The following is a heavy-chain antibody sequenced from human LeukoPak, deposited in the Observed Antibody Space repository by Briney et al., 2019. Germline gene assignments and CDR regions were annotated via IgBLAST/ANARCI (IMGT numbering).Heavy chain of an antibody. V-gene: IGHV3-23*01. J-gene: IGHJ4*02. CDR3: ARDRGGYSTDFDW. D-gene: IGHD5-12*01. Sequence: GGSLRLSCAASGFTFSSYWMNWARQAPGKGLEWVSTIDGSGTRTFYALSFNGRFIISRDNSMNTLYLQMDGLRAEDTAVYYCARDRGGYSTDFDWWGQGALVTVSS. CDR2: IDGSGTRT. CDR1: GFTFSSYW.